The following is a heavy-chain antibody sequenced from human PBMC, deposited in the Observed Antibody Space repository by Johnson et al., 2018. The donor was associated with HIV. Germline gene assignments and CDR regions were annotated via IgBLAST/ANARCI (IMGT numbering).Heavy chain of an antibody. V-gene: IGHV3-7*05. CDR2: IKQDGSEK. J-gene: IGHJ3*02. D-gene: IGHD3-10*01. CDR3: ASLGGLDAAFDI. CDR1: RFTFATYW. Sequence: EVQLVESGGGVVQPGGSLRLSCTASRFTFATYWMSWVRQAPGKGLEWVANIKQDGSEKSFVDSVKGRFTISRDSAKNSLYLQMNSLRVEDTAVYYCASLGGLDAAFDIWGQGTMVTVSS.